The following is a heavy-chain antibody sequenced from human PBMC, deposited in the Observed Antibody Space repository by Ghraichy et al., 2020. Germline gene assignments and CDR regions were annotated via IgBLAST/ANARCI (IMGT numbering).Heavy chain of an antibody. CDR2: ISYDGSNK. CDR1: GFTFSSYG. CDR3: AKGGSTYYYDSSGYFGDYFDY. Sequence: GESLNISCAASGFTFSSYGMHWVRQAPGKGLEWVAVISYDGSNKYYADSVKGRFTISRDNSKNTLYLQMNSLRAEDTAVYYCAKGGSTYYYDSSGYFGDYFDYWGQGTLVTVSS. D-gene: IGHD3-22*01. J-gene: IGHJ4*02. V-gene: IGHV3-30*18.